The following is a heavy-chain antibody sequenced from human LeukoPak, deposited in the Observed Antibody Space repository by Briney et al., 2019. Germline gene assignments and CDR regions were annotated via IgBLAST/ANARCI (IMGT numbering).Heavy chain of an antibody. D-gene: IGHD3-22*01. Sequence: SETLSLTCTVSGGSVSSGSYYWNWIRQPPGKGLEGIGYISYSGSTNYNPSLKSRVSISVGTSKNQFSLKLSSVTAADTAVYYCAREKYYYDSSGYYYWYFDLWGRGTLVTVSS. CDR1: GGSVSSGSYY. J-gene: IGHJ2*01. CDR3: AREKYYYDSSGYYYWYFDL. V-gene: IGHV4-61*01. CDR2: ISYSGST.